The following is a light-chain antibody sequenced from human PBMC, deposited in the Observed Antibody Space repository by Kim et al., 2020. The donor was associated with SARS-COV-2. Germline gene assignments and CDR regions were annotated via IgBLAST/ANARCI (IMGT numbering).Light chain of an antibody. CDR3: QQYEIWPPLT. J-gene: IGKJ4*01. CDR1: QDIRNN. CDR2: GAS. V-gene: IGKV3-15*01. Sequence: EIVMTQSPATLSVSPGERVILSCRASQDIRNNLARYQQKPGQAPRLLIHGASIRATGIPARFSGSGSETEFTLTISSLQSEDFAVYYCQQYEIWPPLTFGGGTKVEIK.